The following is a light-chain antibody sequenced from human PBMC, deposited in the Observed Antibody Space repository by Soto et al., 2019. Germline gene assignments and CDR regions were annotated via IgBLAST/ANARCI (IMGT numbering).Light chain of an antibody. J-gene: IGKJ1*01. CDR3: QQSYSAPRT. CDR1: QSISSY. CDR2: AAS. Sequence: DIQMTQSPSSLSASVGDRVTITCRASQSISSYLNWYQQKPGKAPKVLIYAASSLQSGAPSRFSGSGSGTDFTLTISSLKPEDFATYYCQQSYSAPRTFGQGTKVEFK. V-gene: IGKV1-39*01.